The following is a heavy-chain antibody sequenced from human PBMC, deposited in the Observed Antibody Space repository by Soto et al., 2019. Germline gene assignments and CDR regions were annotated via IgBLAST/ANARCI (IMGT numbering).Heavy chain of an antibody. Sequence: QVQLVESGGGVVQPGRSLRLSCAASGFTFSTYGMHWVRQAPGKGLEWGAVISYDETNKYYADSVKGRFTISRDNSKNTLYLEMSSLRAEDTSIYYCAKRSGYYFDSWGQGTLVTVSS. J-gene: IGHJ4*02. V-gene: IGHV3-30*18. D-gene: IGHD3-3*01. CDR3: AKRSGYYFDS. CDR2: ISYDETNK. CDR1: GFTFSTYG.